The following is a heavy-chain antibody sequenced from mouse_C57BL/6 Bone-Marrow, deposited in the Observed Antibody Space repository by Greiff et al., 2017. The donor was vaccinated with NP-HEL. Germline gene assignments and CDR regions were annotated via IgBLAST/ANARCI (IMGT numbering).Heavy chain of an antibody. CDR1: GFTFSSYA. CDR3: ARYDYDVHWYFDV. D-gene: IGHD2-4*01. Sequence: EVKLMESGEGLVKPGGSLKLSCAASGFTFSSYAMSWVRQTPEKRLEWVAYISSGGDYIYYADTVKGRFTISRENAKNTLYLEMSSLRAEDTAMYYCARYDYDVHWYFDVWGTGTTVTVSS. V-gene: IGHV5S21*01. J-gene: IGHJ1*03. CDR2: ISSGGDYI.